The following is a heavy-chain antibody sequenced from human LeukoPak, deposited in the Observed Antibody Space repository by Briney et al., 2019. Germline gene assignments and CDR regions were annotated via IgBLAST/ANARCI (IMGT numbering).Heavy chain of an antibody. CDR2: INSDGSST. Sequence: PGGSLRLSYAASGFTFSSYWMHWVRQAPGKGLVWVSRINSDGSSTNYADSVKGRFTISRDHAKNTLYLQMNSLRAEDTAVYYCARGLLYTSGWYFDSWGQGPVVAVSS. D-gene: IGHD6-19*01. CDR3: ARGLLYTSGWYFDS. CDR1: GFTFSSYW. V-gene: IGHV3-74*01. J-gene: IGHJ4*02.